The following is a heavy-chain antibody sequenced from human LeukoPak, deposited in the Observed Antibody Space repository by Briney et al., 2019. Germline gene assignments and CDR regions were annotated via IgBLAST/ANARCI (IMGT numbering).Heavy chain of an antibody. CDR3: ARELEYSSSPGRYYYYGMDV. Sequence: ASVKVSCKASGYTFTGYYMHWVRQAPGQGLEWMGRINPNSGGTNYAQKFQGRVTMIRDTSISTAYMELSRLRSDDTAVYYCARELEYSSSPGRYYYYGMDVWGQGTTVTVSS. CDR2: INPNSGGT. CDR1: GYTFTGYY. V-gene: IGHV1-2*06. J-gene: IGHJ6*02. D-gene: IGHD6-6*01.